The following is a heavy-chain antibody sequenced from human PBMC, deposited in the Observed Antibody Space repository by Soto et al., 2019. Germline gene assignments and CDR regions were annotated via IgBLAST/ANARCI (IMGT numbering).Heavy chain of an antibody. D-gene: IGHD1-26*01. V-gene: IGHV4-39*01. J-gene: IGHJ4*02. CDR3: ARQIVGSYYFDS. CDR2: VFHTGTP. Sequence: QRHLQESGPRLLKPSETLSLICSVSDDSMRNTSYYWGWIRQPPGKGLEWIASVFHTGTPYYNPSLRSRFTISVAKSQSRFSLEVKSVTAADAGVYFCARQIVGSYYFDSWGQGTPVTVSS. CDR1: DDSMRNTSYY.